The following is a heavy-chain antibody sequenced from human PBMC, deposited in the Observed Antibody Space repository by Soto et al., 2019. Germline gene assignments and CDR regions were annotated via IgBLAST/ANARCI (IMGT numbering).Heavy chain of an antibody. Sequence: SETLSLTCAVYGGSFSGYYWSWIRQPPGKGLEWIGEINHSGSTNYNPSLKSRVTISVDTSKNQFSLKLSSVTAADTAVYYCARGKVVVVPAARRGGWFDPWGQGTLVTVSS. CDR3: ARGKVVVVPAARRGGWFDP. CDR2: INHSGST. V-gene: IGHV4-34*01. D-gene: IGHD2-2*01. J-gene: IGHJ5*02. CDR1: GGSFSGYY.